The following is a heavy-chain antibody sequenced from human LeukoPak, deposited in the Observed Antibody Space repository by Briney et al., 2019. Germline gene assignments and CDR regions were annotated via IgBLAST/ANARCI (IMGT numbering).Heavy chain of an antibody. V-gene: IGHV3-33*03. J-gene: IGHJ4*02. CDR1: GFTFTSYG. D-gene: IGHD3-10*01. CDR3: ARGVPIPATHPIDY. Sequence: GGSLRLSCAASGFTFTSYGMHWVRQAPGKGLEWVAMIWYDGSHKKYADSVEGRFSISRDTSKNTLYLQMNSLRADDTAVYYWARGVPIPATHPIDYWGQGSLVTVSS. CDR2: IWYDGSHK.